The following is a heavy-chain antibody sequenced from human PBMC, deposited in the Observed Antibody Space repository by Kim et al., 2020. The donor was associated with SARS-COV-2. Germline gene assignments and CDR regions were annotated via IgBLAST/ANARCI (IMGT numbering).Heavy chain of an antibody. Sequence: GESLKISCMGSGYSFTTYWIGWVRQMPGKGLEWMGIIYPGDSDTRYNPSFQGQVTISADRSISTAYLHWSSLKASDTAMYYCARGQLGRFDPWGRGTQVTVSS. J-gene: IGHJ5*02. CDR1: GYSFTTYW. CDR3: ARGQLGRFDP. V-gene: IGHV5-51*01. D-gene: IGHD6-13*01. CDR2: IYPGDSDT.